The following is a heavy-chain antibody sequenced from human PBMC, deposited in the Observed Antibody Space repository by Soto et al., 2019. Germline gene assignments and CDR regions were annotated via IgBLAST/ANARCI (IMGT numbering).Heavy chain of an antibody. CDR2: IDPSDSYT. D-gene: IGHD5-12*01. CDR1: GYSFTSYW. J-gene: IGHJ3*02. V-gene: IGHV5-10-1*01. CDR3: ARHLNSGYSGYVGAFDI. Sequence: GESLKISCKGSGYSFTSYWISWVRQMPGKGLEWMGRIDPSDSYTNYSPSFQGHVTISADKSISTAYLQWSSLKASDTAMYYCARHLNSGYSGYVGAFDIWGQGTMVTV.